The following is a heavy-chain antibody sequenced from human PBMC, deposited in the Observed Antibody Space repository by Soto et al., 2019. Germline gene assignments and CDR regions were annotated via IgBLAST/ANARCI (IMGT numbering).Heavy chain of an antibody. CDR2: ISSRSSYT. CDR1: GFTFTDYY. Sequence: PGGSLRLSCAAAGFTFTDYYMSWIRQAPGSGLEWVSYISSRSSYTYYADSVKGRFTISRDNSKNTLYLQMNSLRAEDTAVYYCARDPRLPHDAFDIWGQGTMVTVSS. D-gene: IGHD3-16*01. V-gene: IGHV3-11*06. CDR3: ARDPRLPHDAFDI. J-gene: IGHJ3*02.